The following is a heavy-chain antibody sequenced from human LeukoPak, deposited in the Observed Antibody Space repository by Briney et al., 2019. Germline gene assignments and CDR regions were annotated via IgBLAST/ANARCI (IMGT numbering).Heavy chain of an antibody. CDR3: ASASSHRTAAGGDY. CDR1: GFTFSTYW. J-gene: IGHJ4*02. D-gene: IGHD6-13*01. Sequence: PGGSLRLSCAASGFTFSTYWMHWVRQAPGKGLVWVSRINGDGGSRNYADSVKGRFTISRDNAKNTLYLHMSSLRVEDTAVYYCASASSHRTAAGGDYWGQGTLVTVST. CDR2: INGDGGSR. V-gene: IGHV3-74*01.